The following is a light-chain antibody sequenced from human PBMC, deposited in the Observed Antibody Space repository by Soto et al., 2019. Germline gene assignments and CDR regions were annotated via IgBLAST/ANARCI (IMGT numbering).Light chain of an antibody. V-gene: IGKV3-11*01. CDR1: QNNENY. CDR3: QQRSNWPIT. J-gene: IGKJ5*01. CDR2: DAS. Sequence: DIVMTESPDSLAVSLCERATINCRSSQNNENYLAWYQQKTGQAPRLLIYDASNRATGIPARFSGSGYGTDFTLTISSLEPEDFAVYYCQQRSNWPITFGQGTRLEIK.